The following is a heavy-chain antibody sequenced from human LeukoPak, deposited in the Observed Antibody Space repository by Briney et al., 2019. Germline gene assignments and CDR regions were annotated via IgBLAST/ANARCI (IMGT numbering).Heavy chain of an antibody. Sequence: KASETLSLTCAVYGGSFSGYYWSWIRQPPGKGLEWIGEINHSGSTNYNPSLKSRVTISVDTSKNQLSLKLSSVTAADTAVYYCARGAVGLVTIFGVVKTRGFDYWGQGTLVTVSS. CDR3: ARGAVGLVTIFGVVKTRGFDY. V-gene: IGHV4-34*01. J-gene: IGHJ4*02. CDR2: INHSGST. CDR1: GGSFSGYY. D-gene: IGHD3-3*01.